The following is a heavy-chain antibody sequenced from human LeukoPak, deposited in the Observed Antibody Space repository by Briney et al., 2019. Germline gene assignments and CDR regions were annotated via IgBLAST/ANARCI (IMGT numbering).Heavy chain of an antibody. V-gene: IGHV4-34*01. Sequence: SETLSLTCAVYGGSFSRYYWSWIRQSPGKGLEWIAEIDHRGDTNYNPSVKSRVTISVDTSKNQFSLKVRSLSAAYTAVYKCARGATISETGYFDFWGQGTLVTVSS. D-gene: IGHD1-1*01. CDR1: GGSFSRYY. CDR2: IDHRGDT. CDR3: ARGATISETGYFDF. J-gene: IGHJ4*03.